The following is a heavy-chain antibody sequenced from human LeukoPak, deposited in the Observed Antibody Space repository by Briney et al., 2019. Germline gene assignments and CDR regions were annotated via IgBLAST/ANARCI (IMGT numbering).Heavy chain of an antibody. V-gene: IGHV3-23*01. CDR2: ISGSGGST. Sequence: PGGSLRLSCAASGFTFSSYAMSWVRQAPGKGLEWVSTISGSGGSTYYADSVKGRFTISRDNSKNTLYLQINSLRAEDTAVYYCAKDEHVLRFLEWFFDYWGQGTLVTVSS. CDR1: GFTFSSYA. CDR3: AKDEHVLRFLEWFFDY. D-gene: IGHD3-3*01. J-gene: IGHJ4*02.